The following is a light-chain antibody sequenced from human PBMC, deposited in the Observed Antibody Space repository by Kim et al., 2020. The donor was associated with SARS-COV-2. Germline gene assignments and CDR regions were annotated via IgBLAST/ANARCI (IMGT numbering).Light chain of an antibody. Sequence: DIVLTQSPGILSLSPGEGATLSCRASQSVSNNYLAWYQQKPGQAPSLLIYGASTRSTGISDRFSGTGSGSDFTLSITRLEPEDFAVYYCQQYGSSPRTFGQGTKLEI. CDR3: QQYGSSPRT. CDR2: GAS. V-gene: IGKV3-20*01. CDR1: QSVSNNY. J-gene: IGKJ2*01.